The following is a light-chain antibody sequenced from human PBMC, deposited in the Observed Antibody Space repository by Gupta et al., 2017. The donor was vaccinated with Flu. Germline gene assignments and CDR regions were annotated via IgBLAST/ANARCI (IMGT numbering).Light chain of an antibody. V-gene: IGKV3-15*01. CDR1: QSVSSN. CDR2: GAS. CDR3: QQYDNWPMFS. J-gene: IGKJ2*03. Sequence: TLSVSPGERATHSCRASQSVSSNLAWYHQKPGRAPRPLIYGASTRATAIPARFSGSGSGTEFTLTISSRQSEDVAVYYCQQYDNWPMFSFGQGTKVEIK.